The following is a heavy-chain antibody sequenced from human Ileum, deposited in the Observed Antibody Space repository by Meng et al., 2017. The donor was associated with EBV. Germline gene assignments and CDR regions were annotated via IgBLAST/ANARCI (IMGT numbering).Heavy chain of an antibody. Sequence: SGGGSIRPGGSLTLACGVPRFIFANGWMSWVPQAPGKGLEWVGRIRHKTNGEKADYAAPVKGRFSISRDDSKNTLYLQMNSLKIEDTAMYYCTTGKQWLVPWGQGTLVTVSS. CDR1: RFIFANGW. J-gene: IGHJ5*02. V-gene: IGHV3-15*01. D-gene: IGHD6-19*01. CDR2: IRHKTNGEKA. CDR3: TTGKQWLVP.